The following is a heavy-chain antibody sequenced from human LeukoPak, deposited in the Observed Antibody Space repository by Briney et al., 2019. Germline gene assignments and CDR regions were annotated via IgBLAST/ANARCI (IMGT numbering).Heavy chain of an antibody. V-gene: IGHV1-2*06. CDR3: AYGSGSYYYYYSYGMDV. Sequence: ASVKVSCKASGYTFTGYYMHWVRQAPGQGLEWMGRINPNSGGTNYAQKFQGRVTMTRDTSISTAYMELSRLRSDDTAVYHCAYGSGSYYYYYSYGMDVWGQGTTVTVSS. J-gene: IGHJ6*02. CDR2: INPNSGGT. CDR1: GYTFTGYY. D-gene: IGHD3-10*01.